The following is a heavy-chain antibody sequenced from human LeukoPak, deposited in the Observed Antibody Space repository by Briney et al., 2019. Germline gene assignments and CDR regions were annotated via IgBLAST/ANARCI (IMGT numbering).Heavy chain of an antibody. CDR3: VRGAYYAAS. CDR1: PFTIRDYW. Sequence: PGGSLRLSCAASPFTIRDYWMSWVRQTPGKGLEWVANIKQDGSEKYYVGSVKGRLSISRDNVKNALYLQMNALRVDDTGIYYCVRGAYYAASWGQGTLVTVSS. CDR2: IKQDGSEK. V-gene: IGHV3-7*01. D-gene: IGHD2/OR15-2a*01. J-gene: IGHJ5*02.